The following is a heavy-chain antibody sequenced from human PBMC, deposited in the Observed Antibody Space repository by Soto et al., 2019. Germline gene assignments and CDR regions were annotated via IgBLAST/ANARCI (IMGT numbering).Heavy chain of an antibody. V-gene: IGHV3-30*18. J-gene: IGHJ6*02. CDR3: AKVTGYCDSTSCYRGGYYYYGMDV. Sequence: ESGGGVVQPGRSLRLSCAASGFTFSSYGMHWVRQAPGKGLEWVAVIAFDGSNKYYADAVKGRFTISRDNSKNTLYLQMNSLRAEDTAVYYCAKVTGYCDSTSCYRGGYYYYGMDVWGQGTTVTVSS. CDR1: GFTFSSYG. CDR2: IAFDGSNK. D-gene: IGHD2-2*02.